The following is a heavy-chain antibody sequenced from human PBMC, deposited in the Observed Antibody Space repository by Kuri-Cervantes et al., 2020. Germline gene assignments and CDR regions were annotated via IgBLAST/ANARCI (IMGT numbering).Heavy chain of an antibody. J-gene: IGHJ4*02. CDR3: ARVNSDYVLNY. CDR1: GGSFSGYY. V-gene: IGHV4-34*01. Sequence: GSLRLSCAVYGGSFSGYYWSWIRQPPGKGLEWIGEINHSGSTNYNPSLKSRVTIPVDTSKNQFSLKLSSVTAADTAVYYCARVNSDYVLNYWGQGTLVTVSS. D-gene: IGHD4-11*01. CDR2: INHSGST.